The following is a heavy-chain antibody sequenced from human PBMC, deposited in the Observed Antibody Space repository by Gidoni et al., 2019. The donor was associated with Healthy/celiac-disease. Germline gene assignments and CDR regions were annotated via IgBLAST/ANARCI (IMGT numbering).Heavy chain of an antibody. D-gene: IGHD1-26*01. CDR3: AKDGAGATENFDY. J-gene: IGHJ4*02. V-gene: IGHV3-30*18. CDR2: ISYDGSNK. Sequence: QVQLVESGGGVVQPGRSLRLPCDASGFTFSSYGMHWGRQAPGKGLEWVAVISYDGSNKYYADSVKGRFTISRDNSKNTLYLQMNSLRAEDTAVYYCAKDGAGATENFDYWGQGTLVTVSS. CDR1: GFTFSSYG.